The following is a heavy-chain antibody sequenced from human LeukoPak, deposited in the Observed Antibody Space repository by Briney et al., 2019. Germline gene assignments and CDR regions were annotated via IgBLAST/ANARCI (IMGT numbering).Heavy chain of an antibody. CDR1: GGSISSHY. Sequence: SETLSLTCTVSGGSISSHYWSWIRRPPGEGLEWIGYIYYSGNTNYNPALKSRLTISVDTSKNQFSLRLTSVTAADTAMYYCARDYYDSRGEAVDIWGQGTMVTVSS. CDR2: IYYSGNT. CDR3: ARDYYDSRGEAVDI. D-gene: IGHD3-22*01. V-gene: IGHV4-59*11. J-gene: IGHJ3*02.